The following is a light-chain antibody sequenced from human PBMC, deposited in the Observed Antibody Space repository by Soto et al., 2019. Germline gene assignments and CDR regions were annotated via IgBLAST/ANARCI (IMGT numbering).Light chain of an antibody. V-gene: IGKV1-17*01. J-gene: IGKJ5*01. CDR2: AAS. CDR3: LQHNSYPIT. Sequence: DIQMSQFPSSLSASVGDRVTITCRASQSISSYLNWYQQKPGKAPKLLIYAASSLQSGVQSRFSGSGSGTEFTLTIRSLQPEDFGTYYCLQHNSYPITFGQGTRLEIK. CDR1: QSISSY.